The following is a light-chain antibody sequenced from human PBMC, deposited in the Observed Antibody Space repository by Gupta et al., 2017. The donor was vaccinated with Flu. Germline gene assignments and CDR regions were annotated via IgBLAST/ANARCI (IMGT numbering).Light chain of an antibody. CDR1: QDIGRF. CDR2: AAS. V-gene: IGKV1-12*01. Sequence: DIQMTQSPSSVSASIGDRVTITCRASQDIGRFLAWYQRKPGEAPKVVIYAASSLQSGVPSRFSGRGAGTDFTLTIINLQPEDCTTYYCQQSNTFPITFGQGTRLEIK. CDR3: QQSNTFPIT. J-gene: IGKJ5*01.